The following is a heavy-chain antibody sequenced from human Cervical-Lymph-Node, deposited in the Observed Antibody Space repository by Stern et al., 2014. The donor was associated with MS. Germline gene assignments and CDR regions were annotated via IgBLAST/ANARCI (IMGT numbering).Heavy chain of an antibody. CDR1: GSSFRSYC. CDR3: ARSRGSVAAAALGYLYHTMDV. D-gene: IGHD2-15*01. CDR2: IISISDYI. J-gene: IGHJ6*02. Sequence: EVQLVESGAGLVKPGGTLSLSCAASGSSFRSYCMNWVRQPPGKGLECVSFIISISDYINYGDSQKGRFTVSRDNARDSLFLNIHRLRAEDTAVYYCARSRGSVAAAALGYLYHTMDVWGQGTTVTVS. V-gene: IGHV3-21*02.